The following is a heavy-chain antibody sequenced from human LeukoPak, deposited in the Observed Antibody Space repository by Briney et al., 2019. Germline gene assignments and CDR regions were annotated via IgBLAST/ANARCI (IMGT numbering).Heavy chain of an antibody. CDR2: IYSGGST. V-gene: IGHV3-53*01. D-gene: IGHD4/OR15-4a*01. CDR3: ARRAGAYSHPYDY. J-gene: IGHJ4*02. Sequence: GGSLRPSCAASGLTVSSNSMSWVRQAPGKGLEWVSFIYSGGSTYYADSVKGRFTISRDNSKNTLYLQMNSLRADDTAVYYYARRAGAYSHPYDYWGQGTLVTVSP. CDR1: GLTVSSNS.